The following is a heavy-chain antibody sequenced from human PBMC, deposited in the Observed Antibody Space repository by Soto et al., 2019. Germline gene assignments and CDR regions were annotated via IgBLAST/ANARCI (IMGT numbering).Heavy chain of an antibody. V-gene: IGHV2-5*02. Sequence: SGPTLVNPTQTLTVTCTFSWFSLSASVVVVGLILQPPGNSLEWLALISWDDDNRYSPSLNSMLTITKYTPKNQVFLTMTNMDXXDXATYYCTHGWLLGPVDYWGQGTLVTVSS. D-gene: IGHD5-12*01. CDR2: ISWDDDN. CDR1: WFSLSASVVV. J-gene: IGHJ4*02. CDR3: THGWLLGPVDY.